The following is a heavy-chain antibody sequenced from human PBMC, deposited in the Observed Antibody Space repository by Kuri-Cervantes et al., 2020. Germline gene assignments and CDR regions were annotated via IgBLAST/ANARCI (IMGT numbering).Heavy chain of an antibody. CDR1: GFPLSTSGVG. V-gene: IGHV2-5*02. J-gene: IGHJ3*02. CDR2: IYWDDDK. Sequence: SGPTLVKPTQTLTQTCTFSGFPLSTSGVGVDWIRQPPGKALEWLALIYWDDDKRYSPSLKSRLTITKDTSKNQVVLTMTNMDPVDTATYYCARNDYGEDFDIWGQGTMVTVSS. D-gene: IGHD4-17*01. CDR3: ARNDYGEDFDI.